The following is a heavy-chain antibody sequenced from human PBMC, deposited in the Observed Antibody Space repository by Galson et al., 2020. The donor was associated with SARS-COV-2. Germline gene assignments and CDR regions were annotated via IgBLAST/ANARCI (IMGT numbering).Heavy chain of an antibody. CDR3: VKDVYATNYFYYYGVDV. Sequence: GGSLRLSCTASGFIFDDYAMHWVRQAPGKGLEWVSGISWNSGSLGYADSVKGRFTIFRDHAKNSLYLQMNNLRAEDTALYYCVKDVYATNYFYYYGVDVGGQGTTVTVSS. J-gene: IGHJ6*02. V-gene: IGHV3-9*01. D-gene: IGHD2-8*01. CDR2: ISWNSGSL. CDR1: GFIFDDYA.